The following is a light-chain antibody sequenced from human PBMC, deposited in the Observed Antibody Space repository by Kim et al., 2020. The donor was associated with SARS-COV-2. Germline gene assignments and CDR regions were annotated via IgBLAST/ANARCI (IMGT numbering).Light chain of an antibody. Sequence: SSELTQPSSVSVSPGQTARITCSGDVLAKKKYARWFQQKPGRAPVLLIYKDSERPSGIPERFSGSSSGTTVTLTISGAQVEDEADYYCYSAADNNLVFGGGTQLTVL. J-gene: IGLJ2*01. CDR2: KDS. V-gene: IGLV3-27*01. CDR1: VLAKKKY. CDR3: YSAADNNLV.